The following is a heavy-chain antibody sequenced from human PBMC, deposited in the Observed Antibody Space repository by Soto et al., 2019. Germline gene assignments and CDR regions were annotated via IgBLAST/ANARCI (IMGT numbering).Heavy chain of an antibody. J-gene: IGHJ2*01. D-gene: IGHD2-2*01. CDR3: ARAYCSSTSCYAPRYFDL. CDR2: IYYSGST. V-gene: IGHV4-59*01. CDR1: GGSISSYY. Sequence: QVQLQESGPGLVKPSETLSLTCTVSGGSISSYYWSWIRQPPGKGLEWIGYIYYSGSTNYNPSLKSRVTISVDTSKHQFSLKLSSVTAADTAVYYCARAYCSSTSCYAPRYFDLWGRGTLVTVSS.